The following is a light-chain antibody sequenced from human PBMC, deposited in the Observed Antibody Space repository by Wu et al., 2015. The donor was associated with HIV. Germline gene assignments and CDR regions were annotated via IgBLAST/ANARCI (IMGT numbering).Light chain of an antibody. V-gene: IGKV1-39*01. Sequence: DIQMTQSPSSLSASVGDRVTITCRASQSISNYLNWYQQKPGKAPNLLIYTASSLQSGVLSRFSGSGSGTDFTLTISSLQPEDFATYYCQKYNTAPWTFGQGTKVEMK. J-gene: IGKJ1*01. CDR3: QKYNTAPWT. CDR1: QSISNY. CDR2: TAS.